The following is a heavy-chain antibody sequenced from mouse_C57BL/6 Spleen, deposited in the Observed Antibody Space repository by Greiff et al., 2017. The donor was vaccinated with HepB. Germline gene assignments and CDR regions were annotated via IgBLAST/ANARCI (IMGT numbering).Heavy chain of an antibody. V-gene: IGHV1-55*01. Sequence: VQLQQPGAELVKPGASVQMSCKASGYTFTSYWITWVKQRPGQGLEWIGDIYPGSGSTNYNEKFKSKATLTVDTSSSTAYMQLSSLTSEDSAVYYCARKGDYYYVSRGFFDYWGQGTTLTVSS. CDR2: IYPGSGST. D-gene: IGHD1-1*01. CDR1: GYTFTSYW. J-gene: IGHJ2*01. CDR3: ARKGDYYYVSRGFFDY.